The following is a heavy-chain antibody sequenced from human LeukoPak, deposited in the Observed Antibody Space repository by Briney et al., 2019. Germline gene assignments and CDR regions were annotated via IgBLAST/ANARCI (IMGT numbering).Heavy chain of an antibody. V-gene: IGHV1-8*01. CDR3: ARGQMAGIAARRDFDY. D-gene: IGHD6-6*01. J-gene: IGHJ4*02. CDR2: MNPNSGNT. CDR1: GYTFTSYD. Sequence: ASVKVSCKASGYTFTSYDINWVRQATGQGLEWMGWMNPNSGNTGYALRFQGRVTMTRNTPISTAYMELSSLRSEDTAVYYCARGQMAGIAARRDFDYWGQGTLVTVYS.